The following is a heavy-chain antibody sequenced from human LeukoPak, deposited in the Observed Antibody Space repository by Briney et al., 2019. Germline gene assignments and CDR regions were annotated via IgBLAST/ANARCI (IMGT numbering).Heavy chain of an antibody. CDR3: ARDDFWSGWPFDY. J-gene: IGHJ4*02. D-gene: IGHD3-3*01. CDR1: GGSISSYY. V-gene: IGHV4-59*01. CDR2: IYYSGST. Sequence: PSETLSLTCTVSGGSISSYYWSWIWQPPGKGLEWIGYIYYSGSTNYNPSLKSRVTISVDTSKNQFSLKLSSVTAADTAVYYCARDDFWSGWPFDYWGQGTLVTVSS.